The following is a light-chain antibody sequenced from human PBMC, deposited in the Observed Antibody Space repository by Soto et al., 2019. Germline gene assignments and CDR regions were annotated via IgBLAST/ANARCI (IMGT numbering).Light chain of an antibody. Sequence: EIVLTQSPGTLSLSPGERATFACRASQSISSSYLAWYQQKPGQAPRLLIYGASSRATGIPDRFSGSGSGTDFTLTISRLEPEDFAVYYCQFFGSSRYTFGQGTKLEIK. CDR3: QFFGSSRYT. CDR1: QSISSSY. V-gene: IGKV3-20*01. CDR2: GAS. J-gene: IGKJ2*01.